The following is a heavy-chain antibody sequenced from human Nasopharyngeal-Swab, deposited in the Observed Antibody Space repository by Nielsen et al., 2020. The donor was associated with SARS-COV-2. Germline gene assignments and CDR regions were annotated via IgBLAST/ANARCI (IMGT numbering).Heavy chain of an antibody. CDR1: GFTFSNYA. J-gene: IGHJ6*02. Sequence: GESLKISCAASGFTFSNYAIHWVRQAPGKGLEWVTVISYDGSNKYYADSVKGRFTISRDNSKNTVSLQMNSLRVEDTAMYYCAKDRDSGDDSDDYYHYYGMDVWGQGTTVTVSS. CDR3: AKDRDSGDDSDDYYHYYGMDV. V-gene: IGHV3-30-3*01. CDR2: ISYDGSNK. D-gene: IGHD5-12*01.